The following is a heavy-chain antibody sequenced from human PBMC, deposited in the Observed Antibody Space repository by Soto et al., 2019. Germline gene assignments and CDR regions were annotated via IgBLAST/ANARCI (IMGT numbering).Heavy chain of an antibody. Sequence: QITLKESGPTLVKPTQTLTLTCTCSGFSVSTSGVAVGWIRQPPGKALEWLALIYWDDDKRYSPSLKSRLAITXXTXKXXVVLIMTNMDPVDTATYYCAHRGYDSSGYLNWFDPWGQGTLVTVSS. D-gene: IGHD3-22*01. CDR1: GFSVSTSGVA. V-gene: IGHV2-5*02. CDR2: IYWDDDK. J-gene: IGHJ5*02. CDR3: AHRGYDSSGYLNWFDP.